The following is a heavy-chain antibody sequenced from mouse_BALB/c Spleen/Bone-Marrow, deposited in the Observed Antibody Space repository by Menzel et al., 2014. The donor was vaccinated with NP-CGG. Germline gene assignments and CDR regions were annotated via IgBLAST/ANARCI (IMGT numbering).Heavy chain of an antibody. CDR1: GYSFTGYF. Sequence: EVQLQQSGPELVKPGASVKISCKASGYSFTGYFMNWVMQSHGKSLEWIGRINPYNGDIFYNQKFKGKATLTVDKSSNTAHMELXXLXXXXXAVYYCARSGDYDGXAXXXQGTLVTVSA. D-gene: IGHD2-4*01. CDR2: INPYNGDI. CDR3: ARSGDYDGXAX. V-gene: IGHV1-20*02. J-gene: IGHJ3*01.